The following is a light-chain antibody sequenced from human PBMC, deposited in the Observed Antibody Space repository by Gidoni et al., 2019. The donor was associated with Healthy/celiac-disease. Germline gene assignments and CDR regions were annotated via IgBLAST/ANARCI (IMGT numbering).Light chain of an antibody. Sequence: ESVLTQSPATLSLSPGERATLSCRASQSVSSYLAWSQQNPGPAPMLLIYYASNRATGIPARFSGSGSGTDFTLTISSLEPEDFAVYYCQQRSNWPLTFGGGTKVEIK. J-gene: IGKJ4*01. CDR1: QSVSSY. CDR3: QQRSNWPLT. V-gene: IGKV3-11*01. CDR2: YAS.